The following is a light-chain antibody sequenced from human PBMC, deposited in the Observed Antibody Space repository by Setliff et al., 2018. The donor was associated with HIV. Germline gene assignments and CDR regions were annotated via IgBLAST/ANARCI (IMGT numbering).Light chain of an antibody. J-gene: IGLJ1*01. CDR1: GSDVGGYNY. V-gene: IGLV2-14*01. CDR3: FSYRNSDTRV. CDR2: EVT. Sequence: VLAQPASVSGSPGQSIAISCTGTGSDVGGYNYVSWYQQHPGKAPKLIIYEVTNRPSGVSGRFSGSKFGNTASLTISGLQAEDEADYYCFSYRNSDTRVFGTGTKVTVL.